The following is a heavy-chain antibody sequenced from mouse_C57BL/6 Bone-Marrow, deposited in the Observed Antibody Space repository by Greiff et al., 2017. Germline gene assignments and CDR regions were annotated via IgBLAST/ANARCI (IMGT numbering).Heavy chain of an antibody. J-gene: IGHJ1*03. CDR3: ARSGDYGFWYFDV. CDR2: IYPGDGDT. Sequence: VKLQASGPELVKPGASVKISCKASGYAFSSSWMNWVKQRPGKGLEWIGRIYPGDGDTNYNGKFKGKATLTADKSSSTAYMQLSSLTSEDSAVXFCARSGDYGFWYFDVWGTGTTVTVSS. D-gene: IGHD2-4*01. V-gene: IGHV1-82*01. CDR1: GYAFSSSW.